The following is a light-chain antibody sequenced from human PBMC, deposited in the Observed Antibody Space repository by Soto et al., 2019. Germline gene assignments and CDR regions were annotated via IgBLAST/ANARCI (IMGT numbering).Light chain of an antibody. Sequence: DIQMTQSPSSRSASVGYRVTITSRASQGISNYLAWYQQKPGKVPQLLIYAASTLHSGVPSRFSGGGSGTDFTLTITTLQTEDIATYYCKKYNDVPLTFGGGTKVDIK. CDR2: AAS. V-gene: IGKV1-27*01. CDR1: QGISNY. J-gene: IGKJ4*01. CDR3: KKYNDVPLT.